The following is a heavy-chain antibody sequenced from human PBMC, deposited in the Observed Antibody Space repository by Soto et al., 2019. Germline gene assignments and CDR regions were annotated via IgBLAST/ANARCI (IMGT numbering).Heavy chain of an antibody. V-gene: IGHV1-69*12. CDR3: AGAGYVWGSYRNDAFDI. CDR1: GGTFSSYG. CDR2: IIPILGTS. J-gene: IGHJ3*02. Sequence: QVQLVQSGAEVKKPGSSVKVSCKASGGTFSSYGIDWVRQAPGQGLEWMGGIIPILGTSNYAQKFQGRVTITADESTRTAYMDLSSLGSEDTAVYYCAGAGYVWGSYRNDAFDIWGQGTMVTVSS. D-gene: IGHD3-16*02.